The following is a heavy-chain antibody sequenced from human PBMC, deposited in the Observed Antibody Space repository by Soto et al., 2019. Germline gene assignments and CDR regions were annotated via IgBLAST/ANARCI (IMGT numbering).Heavy chain of an antibody. V-gene: IGHV1-2*02. J-gene: IGHJ6*02. CDR1: GYTFTGYY. D-gene: IGHD2-8*01. Sequence: ASGKVSGKASGYTFTGYYMHWLRQAPGQGLEWMGWINPNSGGTNYAQKFQGRVTMTRDTSISTAYMELSRLRSDDTAVYYCARAGRPMDAIPNRYYGMDVWGQGTTVTVSS. CDR2: INPNSGGT. CDR3: ARAGRPMDAIPNRYYGMDV.